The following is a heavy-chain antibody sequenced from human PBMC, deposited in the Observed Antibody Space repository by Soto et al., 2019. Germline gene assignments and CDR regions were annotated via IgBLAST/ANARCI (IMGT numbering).Heavy chain of an antibody. CDR1: GGTFSSYT. Sequence: QVQLVQSGAEVKKPGSSVKVSCKASGGTFSSYTITWVRQAPGQGLGWMGRIIPILGIANYAQKFQGRVTITADKSTSTAYMELSSLRSEDTAVYYCASGYCSGGSCYLNDAFDIWGQGTMVTVSS. J-gene: IGHJ3*02. CDR2: IIPILGIA. V-gene: IGHV1-69*02. D-gene: IGHD2-15*01. CDR3: ASGYCSGGSCYLNDAFDI.